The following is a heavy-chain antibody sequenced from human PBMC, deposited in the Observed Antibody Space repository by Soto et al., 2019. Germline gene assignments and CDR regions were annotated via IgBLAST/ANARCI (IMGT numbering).Heavy chain of an antibody. Sequence: QVQLVESGGGVVQPGRSLRLSCAASGFTFSSYGMHWVRQAPGKGLEGVSVISYDVSNKYYADSVKGRFTISRDNSKNTLYLQMNSLRAEDTAVYYCAKEGDLGAFDIWGQGTMVTVSS. CDR3: AKEGDLGAFDI. J-gene: IGHJ3*02. V-gene: IGHV3-30*18. CDR1: GFTFSSYG. CDR2: ISYDVSNK. D-gene: IGHD3-16*01.